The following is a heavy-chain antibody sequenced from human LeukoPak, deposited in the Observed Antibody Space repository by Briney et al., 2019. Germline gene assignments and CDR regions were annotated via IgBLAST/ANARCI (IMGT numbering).Heavy chain of an antibody. V-gene: IGHV4-59*01. D-gene: IGHD1-26*01. CDR1: GGSISSSY. CDR3: ARSIDLLDFDY. J-gene: IGHJ4*02. CDR2: IYYSGSI. Sequence: PSETLSLTCTVSGGSISSSYWSWTRQPPGKGLEWIGYIYYSGSINYNPSLKSRVTISVHTSKNQFSLKLSSVTAADTAVYYCARSIDLLDFDYWGQGTLVTVSS.